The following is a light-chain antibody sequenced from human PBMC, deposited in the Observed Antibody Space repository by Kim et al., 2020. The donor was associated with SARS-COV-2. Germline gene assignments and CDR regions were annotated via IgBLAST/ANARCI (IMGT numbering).Light chain of an antibody. Sequence: LATGKGAPLSCTASQGLSASSLAWYQQRPGQSPRLLIYGASTRAPGIPDRFSGSGSETDFTLTISRLEPEDFAVYFCQHYGTSPYTFGQGTKLDI. CDR2: GAS. J-gene: IGKJ2*01. CDR1: QGLSASS. V-gene: IGKV3-20*01. CDR3: QHYGTSPYT.